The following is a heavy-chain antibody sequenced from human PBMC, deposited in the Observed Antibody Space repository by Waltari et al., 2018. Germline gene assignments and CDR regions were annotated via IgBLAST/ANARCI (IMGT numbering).Heavy chain of an antibody. D-gene: IGHD4-4*01. J-gene: IGHJ4*02. Sequence: TCGFSSCWWQLPGKGLEWIASIYHSGSTYYNPSLKSRVTISVDTSKNQFSLKLSSVTAADTAVYYCAVYSNWAYYFDYWGQGTLVTVSS. CDR3: AVYSNWAYYFDY. CDR2: IYHSGST. CDR1: TCGFS. V-gene: IGHV4-38-2*01.